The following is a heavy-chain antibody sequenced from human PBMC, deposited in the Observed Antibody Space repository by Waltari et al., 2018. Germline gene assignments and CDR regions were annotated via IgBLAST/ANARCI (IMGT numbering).Heavy chain of an antibody. CDR1: GYTFISYS. CDR3: VRDGSGASFTFDY. CDR2: ISAYNGKT. D-gene: IGHD1-26*01. V-gene: IGHV1-18*01. Sequence: QVQLVQSGAEVKTPGASVKVSGKASGYTFISYSFTWVRQAPGQGLEWMGWISAYNGKTNYAQKFQGRLTMTTDTSTSTAYMELRSLTSDDTAVYYCVRDGSGASFTFDYWGQGTLVTVSS. J-gene: IGHJ4*02.